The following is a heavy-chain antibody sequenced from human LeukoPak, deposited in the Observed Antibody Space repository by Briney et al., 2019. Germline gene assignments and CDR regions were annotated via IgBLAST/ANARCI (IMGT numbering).Heavy chain of an antibody. D-gene: IGHD5-18*01. Sequence: GGSVRLSCAASGFTFSSYAMHWVRQAPGKGLEWVAVISYDGSNKYYADSVKGRFTISRDNSKNTLYLQMNSLRAEDTAVYYCADEGVDTAMVNWGQGTLVTVSS. V-gene: IGHV3-30-3*01. J-gene: IGHJ4*02. CDR3: ADEGVDTAMVN. CDR2: ISYDGSNK. CDR1: GFTFSSYA.